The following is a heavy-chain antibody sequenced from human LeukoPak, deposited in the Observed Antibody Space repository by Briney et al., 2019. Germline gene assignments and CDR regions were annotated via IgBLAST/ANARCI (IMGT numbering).Heavy chain of an antibody. V-gene: IGHV3-23*01. CDR1: GFTFSSYA. J-gene: IGHJ4*02. Sequence: GGSLRLSCAASGFTFSSYAMSWVRQTPGKGLEWVSTTIGGGDDTYHADSVKGRFTISRDDSKNTLYLQMNSLRAEDTAVYYCAKSGLNRFDYWGQGTLVTVSS. D-gene: IGHD2-15*01. CDR2: TIGGGDDT. CDR3: AKSGLNRFDY.